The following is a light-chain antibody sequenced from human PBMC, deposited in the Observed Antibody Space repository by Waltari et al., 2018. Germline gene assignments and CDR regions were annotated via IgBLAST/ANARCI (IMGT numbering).Light chain of an antibody. Sequence: SPGLTQPPSVSVSPGQTAIITCSGCELTDKYIYWFQQKSGQATVVVIRRNTGRPSGIPERCSASDSGTTGTLVISGVEAEDEADYYCQSADDSGNHVLFGGGTRLTVL. J-gene: IGLJ2*01. CDR1: ELTDKY. CDR2: RNT. CDR3: QSADDSGNHVL. V-gene: IGLV3-25*03.